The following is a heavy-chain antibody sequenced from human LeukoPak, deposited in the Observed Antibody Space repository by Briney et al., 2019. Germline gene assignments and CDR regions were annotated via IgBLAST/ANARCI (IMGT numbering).Heavy chain of an antibody. CDR3: ARGGSGSSWFDY. V-gene: IGHV3-23*01. CDR1: GFTFSSYG. CDR2: ISGSGGST. J-gene: IGHJ4*02. Sequence: GGSLRLSCAASGFTFSSYGMSWVRQAPGKGLEWVSAISGSGGSTYYADSAKGRFTISRDNSKNTLYLQMNSLRAEDTAVYYCARGGSGSSWFDYWGQGTLVTVSS. D-gene: IGHD3-10*01.